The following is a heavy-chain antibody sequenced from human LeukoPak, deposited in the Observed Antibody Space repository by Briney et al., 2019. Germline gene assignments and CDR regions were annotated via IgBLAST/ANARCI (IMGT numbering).Heavy chain of an antibody. CDR2: ISGSGGSA. CDR1: GFTFSNYA. J-gene: IGHJ4*02. D-gene: IGHD2-21*02. V-gene: IGHV3-23*01. Sequence: GGSLRLSCAASGFTFSNYAMSWVRQVPGKGLEWVSGISGSGGSAYYADSVMGRFTISRDNSKNTLYLQMNSLRAEDTAVYYCAKGFCGGDCHADYWGQGTLVTVSS. CDR3: AKGFCGGDCHADY.